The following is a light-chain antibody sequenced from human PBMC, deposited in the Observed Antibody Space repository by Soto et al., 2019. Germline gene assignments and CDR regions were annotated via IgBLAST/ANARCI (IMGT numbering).Light chain of an antibody. V-gene: IGKV3-20*01. CDR2: GAS. CDR1: QSVSNNY. J-gene: IGKJ1*01. Sequence: IVLTQSPCTLSVSPGERVTLSCRARQSVSNNYLAWYQQPPGQAPRLLIYGASNRATGIPDRFSGSGSGTDFTLTISRLEPEDSAVYYCQQYGSSGTFGQGTKVDI. CDR3: QQYGSSGT.